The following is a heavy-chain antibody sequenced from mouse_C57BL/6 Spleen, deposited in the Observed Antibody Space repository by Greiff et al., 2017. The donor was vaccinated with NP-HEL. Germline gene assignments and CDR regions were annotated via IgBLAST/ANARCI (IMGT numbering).Heavy chain of an antibody. Sequence: QVQLQQSGPELVKPGASVKISCKASGYSFTSYYIHWVKQRPGQGLEWIGWIYPGSGNTKYNEKFKGKATLTADTSSSTAYMQLSSLTSEDSAVYYCARSMSNPAWFAYWGQGTLVTVSA. CDR2: IYPGSGNT. D-gene: IGHD2-10*02. CDR1: GYSFTSYY. CDR3: ARSMSNPAWFAY. V-gene: IGHV1-66*01. J-gene: IGHJ3*01.